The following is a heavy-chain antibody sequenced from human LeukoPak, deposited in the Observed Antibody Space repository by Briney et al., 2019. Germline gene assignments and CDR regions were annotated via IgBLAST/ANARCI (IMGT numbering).Heavy chain of an antibody. CDR3: AKGLDSSGPYPFDY. J-gene: IGHJ4*02. Sequence: KTGGSLRLSCAASGFTFDDYAMHWVRQAPGKGLEWVSGISWNSGSIGYADSVKGRFTISRDNAKNSLYLQMNSLRAEDTALYYCAKGLDSSGPYPFDYWGREPWSPSPQ. D-gene: IGHD6-19*01. CDR1: GFTFDDYA. V-gene: IGHV3-9*01. CDR2: ISWNSGSI.